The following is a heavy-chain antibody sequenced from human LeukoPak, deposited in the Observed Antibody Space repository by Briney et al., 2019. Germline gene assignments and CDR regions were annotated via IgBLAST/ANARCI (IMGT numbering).Heavy chain of an antibody. V-gene: IGHV3-21*01. D-gene: IGHD3-16*02. J-gene: IGHJ4*02. Sequence: RGSLRLSCAASGFTFSDNYMTWVRQPPGKGLEWVSSISSSSSYIYYADSVKGQFTISRDNAKNSLYLQMNRLRAEDTAVYYCARDQRTFGGVIVVDYWGQGTLVTVSS. CDR1: GFTFSDNY. CDR2: ISSSSSYI. CDR3: ARDQRTFGGVIVVDY.